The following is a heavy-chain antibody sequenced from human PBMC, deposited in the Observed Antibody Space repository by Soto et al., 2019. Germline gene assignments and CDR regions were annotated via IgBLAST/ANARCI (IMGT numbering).Heavy chain of an antibody. Sequence: GGSLRLSCAASGFTFSSYAMSWVRQAPGKGLEWVSAISGSGGSTYYADSVKGRFAISRDNSKNTLYLQMNSLRAEDTAVYYCAKGRFGYDSSGYYPYFDYWGQGTLVTVSS. CDR1: GFTFSSYA. V-gene: IGHV3-23*01. CDR3: AKGRFGYDSSGYYPYFDY. J-gene: IGHJ4*02. CDR2: ISGSGGST. D-gene: IGHD3-22*01.